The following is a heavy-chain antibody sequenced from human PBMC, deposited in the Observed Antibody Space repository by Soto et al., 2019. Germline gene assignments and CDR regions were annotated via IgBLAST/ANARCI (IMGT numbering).Heavy chain of an antibody. J-gene: IGHJ4*02. CDR1: GFTVNSNY. CDR2: IYSDGST. V-gene: IGHV3-66*01. CDR3: ATLTKYDILTGFYPC. D-gene: IGHD3-9*01. Sequence: GGSLRLSCAAAGFTVNSNYMSWVRQAPGKGLEWVSVIYSDGSTYYADSVKGRFIISRDNSNNTLYFQMNSLRAEDTAVYYCATLTKYDILTGFYPCWGQGTLVTVSS.